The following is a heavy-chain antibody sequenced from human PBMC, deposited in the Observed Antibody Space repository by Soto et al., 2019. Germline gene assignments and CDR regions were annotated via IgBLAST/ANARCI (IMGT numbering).Heavy chain of an antibody. CDR2: ISSSSSYI. CDR1: GFTFSSYS. J-gene: IGHJ4*02. Sequence: EVQLVESGGGLVKPGGSLRLSCAASGFTFSSYSMNWVRQAPGKGLEWVSSISSSSSYIYYADSVKGRFTISRDNRKNLPYSANNRPGGEGPAVYLRGGRGGQLVPGFDYWGQGTLVTVSS. CDR3: GGRGGQLVPGFDY. V-gene: IGHV3-21*04. D-gene: IGHD6-6*01.